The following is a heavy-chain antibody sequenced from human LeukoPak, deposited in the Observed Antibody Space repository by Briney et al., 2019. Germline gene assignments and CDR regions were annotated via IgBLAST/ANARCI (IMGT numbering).Heavy chain of an antibody. Sequence: GGSLRLSCAASGFTFSDYYMSWIRQAPGKGLEWISYISSSGSTIYYADSVKGRFTISRDNAKNSLYLQMNSLRAEDTAVYYCARGDKKENNYGPSGYFDPWGQGTLVTVSS. D-gene: IGHD4-11*01. CDR1: GFTFSDYY. CDR2: ISSSGSTI. V-gene: IGHV3-11*04. CDR3: ARGDKKENNYGPSGYFDP. J-gene: IGHJ5*02.